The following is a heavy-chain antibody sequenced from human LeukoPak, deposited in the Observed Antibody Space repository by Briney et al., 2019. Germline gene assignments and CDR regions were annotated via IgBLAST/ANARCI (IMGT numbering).Heavy chain of an antibody. V-gene: IGHV4-39*01. CDR1: GGSLSRSGYY. Sequence: SETLSLTCTVSGGSLSRSGYYWGWIRQPPGKGLERIGNFYYGGSTYYNPSLKSRVTISVDTSKNQFSLNLNSVTAADTAVYFCARSVAYTSGWYIDYWGQGTLVTVSS. CDR3: ARSVAYTSGWYIDY. D-gene: IGHD6-19*01. J-gene: IGHJ4*02. CDR2: FYYGGST.